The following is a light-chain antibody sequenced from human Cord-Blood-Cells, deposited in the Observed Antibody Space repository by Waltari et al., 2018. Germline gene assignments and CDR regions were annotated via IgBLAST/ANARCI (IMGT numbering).Light chain of an antibody. CDR3: QQRSNWIT. J-gene: IGKJ5*01. V-gene: IGKV3-11*01. Sequence: IVLTQSPATMSLSPGERATLSGRASKSVSSYLAWYQQKPGQAPRLLIYDASNRATCIPARFIGSASGTDFTLTISSLEPEDFAVYYCQQRSNWITFGQGTRLEIK. CDR1: KSVSSY. CDR2: DAS.